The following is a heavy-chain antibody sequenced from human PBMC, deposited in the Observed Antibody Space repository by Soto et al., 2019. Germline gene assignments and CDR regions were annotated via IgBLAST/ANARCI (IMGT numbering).Heavy chain of an antibody. D-gene: IGHD4-17*01. Sequence: PGGSLRLSCAASGFTFSGSAMHWVRQASGKGLEWVGRIRSKANSYATAYAASVKGRFTISRDDSKNTAYLQMNSLKTEDTAVYYCTRRATTVVTPLWFDPWGQGTLVTVSS. J-gene: IGHJ5*02. CDR1: GFTFSGSA. CDR2: IRSKANSYAT. CDR3: TRRATTVVTPLWFDP. V-gene: IGHV3-73*01.